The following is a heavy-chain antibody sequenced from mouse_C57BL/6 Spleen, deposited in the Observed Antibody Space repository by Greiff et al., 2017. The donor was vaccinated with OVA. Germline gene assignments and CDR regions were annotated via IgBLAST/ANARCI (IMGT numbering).Heavy chain of an antibody. CDR1: GFTFSSYA. CDR2: ISSGGDYI. V-gene: IGHV5-9-1*02. Sequence: EVKLVESGEGLVKPGGSLKLSCAASGFTFSSYAMSWVRQTPEKRLEWVAYISSGGDYIYYADTVKGRFTISRDNARNTLYLQMSSLKSEDTAMYYCTGSSYVEGAMDYWGQGTSVTVSS. J-gene: IGHJ4*01. CDR3: TGSSYVEGAMDY. D-gene: IGHD1-1*01.